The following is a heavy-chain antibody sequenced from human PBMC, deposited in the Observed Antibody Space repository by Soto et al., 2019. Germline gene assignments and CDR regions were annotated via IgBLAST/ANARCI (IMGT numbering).Heavy chain of an antibody. CDR1: GGSISSYY. V-gene: IGHV4-59*01. D-gene: IGHD2-15*01. CDR3: AKVRDCSGGTCYSWWFDP. CDR2: ISYSGRT. Sequence: SETLSLTCTVSGGSISSYYWSWIRQPPGKGLEWIGHISYSGRTSYNSSLKSRVTISVDTSKSQLSLKLSSVTAADTAVYYCAKVRDCSGGTCYSWWFDPWGQGTLVT. J-gene: IGHJ5*02.